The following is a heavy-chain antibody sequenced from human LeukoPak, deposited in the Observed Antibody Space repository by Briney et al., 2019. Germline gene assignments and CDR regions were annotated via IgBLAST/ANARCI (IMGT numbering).Heavy chain of an antibody. CDR1: GFTVSSKY. CDR3: AMYSSAWYAVY. CDR2: IHSGGSR. D-gene: IGHD6-19*01. J-gene: IGHJ4*02. Sequence: GGSLRLSCAASGFTVSSKYMGWVRQAPGKGLAWVSVIHSGGSRYDADSVKGTFSISRDNSKNTLYLEMNTLRVEDTAVYYCAMYSSAWYAVYWGQGTLV. V-gene: IGHV3-66*01.